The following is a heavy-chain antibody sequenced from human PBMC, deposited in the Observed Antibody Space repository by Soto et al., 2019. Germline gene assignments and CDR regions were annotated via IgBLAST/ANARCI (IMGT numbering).Heavy chain of an antibody. CDR3: AXERSGGPYSSSWPEFDY. D-gene: IGHD6-13*01. Sequence: PSETLSLTCSVSGGSISSYYWSWIRQPAGKGLEWIGRIYTSGSTNYNPSLKSRVTMSVDTSKNQFSLKLSSVTAADTAVYYCAXERSGGPYSSSWPEFDYWGQGTLVTVSS. CDR1: GGSISSYY. CDR2: IYTSGST. V-gene: IGHV4-4*07. J-gene: IGHJ4*02.